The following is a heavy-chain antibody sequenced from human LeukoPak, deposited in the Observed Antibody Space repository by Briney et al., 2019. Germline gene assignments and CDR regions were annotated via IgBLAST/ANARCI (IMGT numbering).Heavy chain of an antibody. J-gene: IGHJ4*02. Sequence: GGSLRLSCAASGFTFSSYGMHWVRQAPGKGLEWVAVISYDGSNKYHADSVKGRFTISRDNSKNTLYLQMNSLRAEDTAMYYCAKDPGYRDFWGQGTLVTVSS. V-gene: IGHV3-30*18. D-gene: IGHD5-18*01. CDR1: GFTFSSYG. CDR3: AKDPGYRDF. CDR2: ISYDGSNK.